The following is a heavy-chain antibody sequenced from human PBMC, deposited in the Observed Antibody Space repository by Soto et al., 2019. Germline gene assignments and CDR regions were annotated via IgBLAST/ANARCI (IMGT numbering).Heavy chain of an antibody. Sequence: QLQLQESGPGLVKPSETLSLTCSVSGDSISSSSSYWGWIRQPPGKGLEWIGSVYYAGNTYYNPSLNSRITISVDTSKNHFSLKMDSVTAADTAVYYCARTTVTTRRGNWFDPWGQGALVTVSS. CDR3: ARTTVTTRRGNWFDP. D-gene: IGHD4-17*01. CDR2: VYYAGNT. V-gene: IGHV4-39*02. CDR1: GDSISSSSSY. J-gene: IGHJ5*02.